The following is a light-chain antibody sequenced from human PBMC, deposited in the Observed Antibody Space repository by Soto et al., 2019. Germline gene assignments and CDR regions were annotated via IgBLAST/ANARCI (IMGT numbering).Light chain of an antibody. CDR3: QQHYNTPGT. J-gene: IGKJ1*01. CDR2: AAS. V-gene: IGKV1-39*01. Sequence: DIQMTQSPSSLSASVGDRVTITCRASQSISTYLSWYQQEPGKAPKLLIYAASSLQSGVPSRFSGSGSGTEFTLTISSLQPEDFATYYCQQHYNTPGTFGQGTMVEIK. CDR1: QSISTY.